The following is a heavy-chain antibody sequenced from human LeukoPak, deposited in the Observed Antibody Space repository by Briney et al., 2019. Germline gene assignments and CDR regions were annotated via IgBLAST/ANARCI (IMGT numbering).Heavy chain of an antibody. CDR2: INHSGST. J-gene: IGHJ6*02. D-gene: IGHD3-3*01. CDR1: GGSFSGYY. CDR3: ARASGTPPITIFGVANFNARYYYGMDV. V-gene: IGHV4-34*01. Sequence: PSETLSLTCAVYGGSFSGYYWSWIRQPPGKGLEWIGEINHSGSTNYNPSLKSRVTISVDTSKNQFSLKLSSVTAADTAVYYCARASGTPPITIFGVANFNARYYYGMDVWGQGTTVTVSS.